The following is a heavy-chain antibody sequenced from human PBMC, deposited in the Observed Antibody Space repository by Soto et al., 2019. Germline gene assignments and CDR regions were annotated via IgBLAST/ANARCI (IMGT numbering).Heavy chain of an antibody. CDR3: AKHYIGWFAH. Sequence: GGSLRLSCTASGFSFFSYAMSWVRQAPGKGPEWVSTISGSGGHTYYADSVYGRFVVSRDNDKNTVYLHMSSLTGDDTAVYFCAKHYIGWFAHWGQGTQVTVSS. D-gene: IGHD3-10*01. CDR2: ISGSGGHT. V-gene: IGHV3-23*01. J-gene: IGHJ4*01. CDR1: GFSFFSYA.